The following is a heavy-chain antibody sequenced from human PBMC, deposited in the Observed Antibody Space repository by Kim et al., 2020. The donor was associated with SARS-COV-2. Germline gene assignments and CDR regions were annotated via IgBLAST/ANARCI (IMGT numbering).Heavy chain of an antibody. D-gene: IGHD3-22*01. CDR1: GFTFSSYA. CDR2: ISGSGGST. CDR3: AKDSMTYYYDSSGTRPPI. J-gene: IGHJ3*02. Sequence: GGSLRLSCAASGFTFSSYAMSWVRQAPGKGLEWVSAISGSGGSTYYADSVKGRFTISRDNSKNTLYLQMNSLRAEDTAVYYCAKDSMTYYYDSSGTRPPIWGQGTMVTVSS. V-gene: IGHV3-23*01.